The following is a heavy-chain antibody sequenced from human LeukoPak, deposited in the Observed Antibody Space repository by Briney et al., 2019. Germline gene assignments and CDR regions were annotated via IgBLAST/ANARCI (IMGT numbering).Heavy chain of an antibody. CDR2: IYHSGST. CDR1: GGSISSSNW. Sequence: KPSGTLSLTCAVSGGSISSSNWWSWVRQPPGKGLEWIGEIYHSGSTNYNPSLKSRVTISVDKSKNQFSLEMRSMTAADTAIYYCARVPASYSSGLDYWGQGTLVTVSS. V-gene: IGHV4-4*02. D-gene: IGHD3-22*01. CDR3: ARVPASYSSGLDY. J-gene: IGHJ4*02.